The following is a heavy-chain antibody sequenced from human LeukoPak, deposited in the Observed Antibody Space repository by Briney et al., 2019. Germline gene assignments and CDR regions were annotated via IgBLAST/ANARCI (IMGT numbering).Heavy chain of an antibody. CDR2: ISGSGGST. CDR3: AKGSGYYPEGSDY. Sequence: PGGSLRLSCAASGITFSSYAMSWVRQAPGKGLEWVSAISGSGGSTYYADSVKGRFTISRDNSKNTLYLQMNSLRAEDTAVYYCAKGSGYYPEGSDYWGQGTLVTVSS. V-gene: IGHV3-23*01. J-gene: IGHJ4*02. CDR1: GITFSSYA. D-gene: IGHD3-22*01.